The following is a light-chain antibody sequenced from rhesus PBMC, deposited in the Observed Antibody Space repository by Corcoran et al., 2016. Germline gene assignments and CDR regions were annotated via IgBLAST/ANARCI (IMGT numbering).Light chain of an antibody. CDR3: LQYNYRPLT. V-gene: IGKV1-22*01. J-gene: IGKJ3*01. CDR1: QNINNY. Sequence: DIQMTQSPSSLSASVGDTVTITCRASQNINNYLYWYQQKPGKAPENLNYKASSLQTGVPSRFSGSGSGTDFTLPISGLQPEDFAAYCCLQYNYRPLTFGPGAKLDLK. CDR2: KAS.